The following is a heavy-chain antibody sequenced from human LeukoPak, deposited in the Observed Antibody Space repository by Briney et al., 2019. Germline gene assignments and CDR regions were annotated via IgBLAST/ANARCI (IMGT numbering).Heavy chain of an antibody. Sequence: GGSLRLSCAVSGFTVSSNYMSWVRQAPGKGLEWVSFIYSGGSTYYADSVKGRFSISRDNSKNTLYLQMNSLRAKDTAVYYCARDGGVGASHFDYWGQGTLVTVSS. CDR1: GFTVSSNY. V-gene: IGHV3-66*01. J-gene: IGHJ4*02. D-gene: IGHD1-26*01. CDR3: ARDGGVGASHFDY. CDR2: IYSGGST.